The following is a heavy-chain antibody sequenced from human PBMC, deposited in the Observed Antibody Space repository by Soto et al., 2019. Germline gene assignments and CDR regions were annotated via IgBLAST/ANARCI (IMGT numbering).Heavy chain of an antibody. Sequence: EVQLVESGGGLVQPGGSLRLSCAASGFTFSSYWMHWVRQAPGKGLVWVSRINSDGSSTSYADSVKGRFTISRDNAKNTLYLQMNSLRAEDTAVYYCARDEVDIVATCALYYYGMDVWGQGTTVTVSS. D-gene: IGHD5-12*01. CDR2: INSDGSST. V-gene: IGHV3-74*01. CDR3: ARDEVDIVATCALYYYGMDV. CDR1: GFTFSSYW. J-gene: IGHJ6*02.